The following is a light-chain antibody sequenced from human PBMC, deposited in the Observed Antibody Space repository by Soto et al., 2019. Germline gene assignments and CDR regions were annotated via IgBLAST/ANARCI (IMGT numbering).Light chain of an antibody. Sequence: ALTQSPGTLSSSPGGRATLSCRASQSVSSNYLAWYQQKPGQAPRLLIYGASSRATGIPDRFSGRGSGADFTLTISSLEPEDFAVYYCQQRSDSITFGQGTRLEIK. J-gene: IGKJ5*01. V-gene: IGKV3D-20*02. CDR1: QSVSSNY. CDR2: GAS. CDR3: QQRSDSIT.